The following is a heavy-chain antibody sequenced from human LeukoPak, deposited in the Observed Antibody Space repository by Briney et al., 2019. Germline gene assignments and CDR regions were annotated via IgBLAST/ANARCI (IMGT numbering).Heavy chain of an antibody. Sequence: ASVRVSCKASGYTFTNYTINWVRLAPGQGLEWMGWIDTNTRNPTYAQGFAGRFVFSLDTSVTTTYLQISSLKAEDTAVYFCTRGRDTTGYFVYWGQGTLVTVSS. V-gene: IGHV7-4-1*02. J-gene: IGHJ4*02. CDR1: GYTFTNYT. CDR3: TRGRDTTGYFVY. CDR2: IDTNTRNP. D-gene: IGHD3-22*01.